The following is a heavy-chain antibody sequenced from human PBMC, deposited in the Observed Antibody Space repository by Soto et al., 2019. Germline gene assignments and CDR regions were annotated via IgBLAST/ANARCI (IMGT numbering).Heavy chain of an antibody. CDR2: IYYTGLS. Sequence: SETLSLTCTVSGGSISSYYWSWIRQPPGKGLEWIGYIYYTGLSNSNPSLNSRVTMSVDTSKNQFSLKLSSVTAADTAVYYCARGLRYFDWSQLYYFEYWGQGTLVTVSS. CDR3: ARGLRYFDWSQLYYFEY. V-gene: IGHV4-59*01. J-gene: IGHJ4*02. CDR1: GGSISSYY. D-gene: IGHD3-9*01.